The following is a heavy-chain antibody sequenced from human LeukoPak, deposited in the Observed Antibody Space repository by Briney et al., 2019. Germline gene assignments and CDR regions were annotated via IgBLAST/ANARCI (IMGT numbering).Heavy chain of an antibody. CDR1: GFTFDDYG. CDR2: INWNGGST. J-gene: IGHJ4*02. Sequence: RPGGSLRLSCAASGFTFDDYGMSWVRQAPGKGLEWVSGINWNGGSTGYADSVKGRFTISRDNAKNSLYLQINSLRAEDTALYYCARDMDGSGSYQSYYFDYWGQGILVTVSS. CDR3: ARDMDGSGSYQSYYFDY. V-gene: IGHV3-20*04. D-gene: IGHD3-10*01.